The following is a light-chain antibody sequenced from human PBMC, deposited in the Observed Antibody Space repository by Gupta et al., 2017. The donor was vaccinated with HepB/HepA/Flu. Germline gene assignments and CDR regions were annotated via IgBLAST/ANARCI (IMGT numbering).Light chain of an antibody. Sequence: DIQMTQSPSSLSASVGDRVTIPCQASQVINKYLNWYQQQPGKAPKLLIYDASILETGVPSRFRGGGSGTDFTFIISSLQPEDIATYCCQQHDILPPTFGGGTKVEIK. CDR1: QVINKY. J-gene: IGKJ4*01. CDR2: DAS. V-gene: IGKV1-33*01. CDR3: QQHDILPPT.